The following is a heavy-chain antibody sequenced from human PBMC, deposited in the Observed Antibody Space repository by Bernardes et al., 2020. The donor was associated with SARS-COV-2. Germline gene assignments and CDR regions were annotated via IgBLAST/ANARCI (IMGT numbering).Heavy chain of an antibody. D-gene: IGHD5-18*01. CDR3: AKEKMGQVWFRYFDY. V-gene: IGHV3-23*01. J-gene: IGHJ4*02. Sequence: GGSLCLSCAASGVTFTSYAMSWVGRAPGKGRQWFSVISGRGGSTYYADSVKSRFTISRDNSKNTLYLQMNRLRAEDTAVYYGAKEKMGQVWFRYFDYWGQGTLVTVSS. CDR2: ISGRGGST. CDR1: GVTFTSYA.